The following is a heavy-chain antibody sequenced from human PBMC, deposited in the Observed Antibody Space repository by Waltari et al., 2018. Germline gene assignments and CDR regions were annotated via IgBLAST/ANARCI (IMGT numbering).Heavy chain of an antibody. Sequence: QLQLQESGPGLVKPSETLSLTCTVSGGSISRSSYYWGWIRQPPGKGLEWIGSIYYSGSTYYNPSLKSRVTISVDTSKNQFSLKLSSVTAADTAVYYCAREVPSSIPLIDPWGQGTLVTVSS. CDR1: GGSISRSSYY. V-gene: IGHV4-39*07. J-gene: IGHJ5*02. CDR2: IYYSGST. D-gene: IGHD6-13*01. CDR3: AREVPSSIPLIDP.